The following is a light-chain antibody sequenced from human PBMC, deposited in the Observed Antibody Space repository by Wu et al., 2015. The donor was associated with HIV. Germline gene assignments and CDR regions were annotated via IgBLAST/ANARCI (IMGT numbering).Light chain of an antibody. CDR2: DAS. CDR3: QQRSKWPIT. J-gene: IGKJ5*01. CDR1: QSISSY. Sequence: EIVLTQSPATLSLSPGERATLSCRASQSISSYLAWYQQKPGQAPRLLIYDASNRATGIPARFSGSGSGKDFTLTISSLEPEDFAVYYCQQRSKWPITFGQGTRLEIK. V-gene: IGKV3-11*01.